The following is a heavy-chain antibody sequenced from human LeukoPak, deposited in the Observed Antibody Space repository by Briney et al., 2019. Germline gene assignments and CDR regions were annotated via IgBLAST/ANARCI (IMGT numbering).Heavy chain of an antibody. CDR3: ARAIDTAMDLDY. CDR1: GFTVSNNY. Sequence: GGSLRLSCAASGFTVSNNYMSWVRQRPGKGLEWVSSISSSSSYIYYADSVKGRFTISRDNAKNSLYLQMNSLRAEDTAVYYCARAIDTAMDLDYWGQGTLVTVSS. D-gene: IGHD5-18*01. CDR2: ISSSSSYI. V-gene: IGHV3-21*01. J-gene: IGHJ4*02.